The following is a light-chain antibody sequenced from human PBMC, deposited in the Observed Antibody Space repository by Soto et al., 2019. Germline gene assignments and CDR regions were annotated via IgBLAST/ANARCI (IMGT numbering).Light chain of an antibody. CDR2: GAS. V-gene: IGKV3-20*01. CDR1: QTVSSNF. CDR3: RQYGSSPLT. J-gene: IGKJ4*01. Sequence: IVVTKSPGTLSLCPGERATLSCRASQTVSSNFLAWFQQKPGQAPRFVIYGASSRATGIPDRFSGSGSGTDFALTINRLEPEDFAVYYCRQYGSSPLTFGGGTKVEIK.